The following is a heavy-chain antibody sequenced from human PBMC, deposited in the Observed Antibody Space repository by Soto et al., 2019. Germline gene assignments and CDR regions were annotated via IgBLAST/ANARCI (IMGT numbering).Heavy chain of an antibody. D-gene: IGHD6-6*01. V-gene: IGHV1-46*03. CDR3: ASGEYSSSSVAPWGMDV. Sequence: ASVKVSCKGSGYTFTSYYIHWVRQAPGERLEWMGIINPDGDYTTYAQKFQGRVTMTTDTSTSTVYMELRSLRSEDTAVYFCASGEYSSSSVAPWGMDVWGQGTTVTVSS. CDR2: INPDGDYT. CDR1: GYTFTSYY. J-gene: IGHJ6*02.